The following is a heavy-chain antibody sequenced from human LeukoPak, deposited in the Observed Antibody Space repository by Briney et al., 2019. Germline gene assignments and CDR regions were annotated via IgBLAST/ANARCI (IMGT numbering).Heavy chain of an antibody. CDR2: ISGSGGST. D-gene: IGHD3-3*01. J-gene: IGHJ1*01. CDR1: GFTFSSYA. V-gene: IGHV3-23*01. CDR3: AKDQSDLYYDFWSGYYTEYFQH. Sequence: GGSLRLSCAVSGFTFSSYAMSWVRQAPGKGLEWVSAISGSGGSTYYADSVKGRFTISRDNSKNTLYLQMNSLRAEDTAVYYCAKDQSDLYYDFWSGYYTEYFQHWGQGTLVTVSS.